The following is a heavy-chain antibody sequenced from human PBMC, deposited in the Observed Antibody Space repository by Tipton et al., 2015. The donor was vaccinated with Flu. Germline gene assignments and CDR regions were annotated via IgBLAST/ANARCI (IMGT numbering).Heavy chain of an antibody. V-gene: IGHV4-34*01. CDR1: GGSFSGYY. D-gene: IGHD6-13*01. CDR2: INHSGST. J-gene: IGHJ4*02. CDR3: AIEGYSSSLNL. Sequence: TLSLTCAVYGGSFSGYYWSWIRQPPGKGLEWIGEINHSGSTNYNPSLKSQVTISVDTSKNQFSLKLSSVTAADTAVYYCAIEGYSSSLNLWGQGTLVTVSS.